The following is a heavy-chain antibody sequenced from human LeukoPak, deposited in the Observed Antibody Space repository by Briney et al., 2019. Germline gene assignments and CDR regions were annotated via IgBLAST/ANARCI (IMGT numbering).Heavy chain of an antibody. CDR1: GFTFSSYS. V-gene: IGHV3-21*01. D-gene: IGHD2-15*01. Sequence: GGSLRLSCAASGFTFSSYSMNWVRQAPGKGLEWVSRITSSSHYIYYADSVKGRFTICRDNAKNSLYLDMSSLRADDTAVYYCARAENSGSGGLDPWGQGTLVTVSS. J-gene: IGHJ5*02. CDR2: ITSSSHYI. CDR3: ARAENSGSGGLDP.